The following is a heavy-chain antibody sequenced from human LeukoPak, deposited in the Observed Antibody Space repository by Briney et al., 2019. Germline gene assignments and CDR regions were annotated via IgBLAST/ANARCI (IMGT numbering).Heavy chain of an antibody. D-gene: IGHD3-3*01. CDR1: GASISSGDYY. J-gene: IGHJ2*01. CDR3: ARVDSYWFFDL. CDR2: ISYTGSI. Sequence: AETLSLTCTVSGASISSGDYYWGWIRQPPGKGLEWIVAISYTGSISNNPSLESRVTISVDTSKNHFSLKLTSVTAADTAIYYCARVDSYWFFDLWGRGTLVTVSS. V-gene: IGHV4-39*02.